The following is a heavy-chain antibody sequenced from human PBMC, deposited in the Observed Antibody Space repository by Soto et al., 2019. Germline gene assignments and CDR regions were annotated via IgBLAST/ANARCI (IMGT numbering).Heavy chain of an antibody. J-gene: IGHJ6*02. D-gene: IGHD2-2*01. Sequence: ASETMSLTCTVSGGSICSGDYYWSWIRQPPGKGLEWIGYIYYSGSTYYNPSLKSRVTISVDTSKNQFSLKLSSVTAADTAVYYCARDGYQGRNYYGMDVWGQGTTVTVSS. V-gene: IGHV4-30-4*01. CDR3: ARDGYQGRNYYGMDV. CDR2: IYYSGST. CDR1: GGSICSGDYY.